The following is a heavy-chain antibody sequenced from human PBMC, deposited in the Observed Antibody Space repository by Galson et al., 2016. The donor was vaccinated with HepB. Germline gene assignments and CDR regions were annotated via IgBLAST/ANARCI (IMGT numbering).Heavy chain of an antibody. Sequence: SLRLSCAASGFTFGSYSMNWVRQALGKGLEWVSSISSSSSYIYYADSVKGRFTISRDNAKNSLYLQMNSLRAEDTAVYYCARAVSWDYGDYAGYWGQGTLVTVSS. V-gene: IGHV3-21*01. CDR2: ISSSSSYI. J-gene: IGHJ4*02. CDR3: ARAVSWDYGDYAGY. D-gene: IGHD4-17*01. CDR1: GFTFGSYS.